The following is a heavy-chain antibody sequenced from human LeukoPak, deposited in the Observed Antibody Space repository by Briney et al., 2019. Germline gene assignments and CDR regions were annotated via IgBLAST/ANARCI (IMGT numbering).Heavy chain of an antibody. CDR1: GGSISSYY. CDR2: IYYSGST. CDR3: ARDRPITIFGVVSLYGMDV. D-gene: IGHD3-3*01. V-gene: IGHV4-59*01. Sequence: SETLSLTCTVSGGSISSYYWSWIRQPPGKGLEWIGYIYYSGSTNYNPSLKSRVTISVDTSKNQFSLKLSSVTAADTAVYYCARDRPITIFGVVSLYGMDVWGQGTTVTVSS. J-gene: IGHJ6*02.